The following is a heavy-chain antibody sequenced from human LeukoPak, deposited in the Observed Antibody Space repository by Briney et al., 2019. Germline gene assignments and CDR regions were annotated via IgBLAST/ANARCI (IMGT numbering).Heavy chain of an antibody. CDR1: GFTFSSYG. J-gene: IGHJ4*02. V-gene: IGHV3-30*02. CDR2: IRYDGSNK. CDR3: AKDRDDFWSGYSGLDY. Sequence: GGSLRLSCAASGFTFSSYGMHWVRQAPGKGLEWVAFIRYDGSNKYYADSVKGRFTISRDNSKNTLYLQMNSLRAEDTAVYYCAKDRDDFWSGYSGLDYWGQGTLVTVSS. D-gene: IGHD3-3*01.